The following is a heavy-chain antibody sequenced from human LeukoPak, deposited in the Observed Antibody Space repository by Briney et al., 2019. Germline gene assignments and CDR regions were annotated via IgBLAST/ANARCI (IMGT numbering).Heavy chain of an antibody. CDR1: GFTFISYA. D-gene: IGHD6-19*01. CDR3: ARGADGSYSSGSYSSHYGMDV. Sequence: GGSLRLACAASGFTFISYAVHWVRQAPGKGLEWVAVISYDGFYTYYADSVKGRFTISRDNSRNTLYLEMNSLRAEDTAVYYCARGADGSYSSGSYSSHYGMDVWGQGTTVTVSS. V-gene: IGHV3-30-3*01. J-gene: IGHJ6*02. CDR2: ISYDGFYT.